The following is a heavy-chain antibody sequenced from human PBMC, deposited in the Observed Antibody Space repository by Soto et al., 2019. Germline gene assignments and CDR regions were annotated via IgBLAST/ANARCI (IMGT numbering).Heavy chain of an antibody. CDR2: IRSKDNSYAT. D-gene: IGHD5-12*01. Sequence: GGSLRLSCAASGFTFSGSAMHWVRQASGKGLEWVGRIRSKDNSYATAYAASVKGRFTISREDSKNKAYLQMNSLKTEDTAVYYCTSEGPDSGYDYWGHGTLVTVSS. CDR1: GFTFSGSA. J-gene: IGHJ4*01. CDR3: TSEGPDSGYDY. V-gene: IGHV3-73*01.